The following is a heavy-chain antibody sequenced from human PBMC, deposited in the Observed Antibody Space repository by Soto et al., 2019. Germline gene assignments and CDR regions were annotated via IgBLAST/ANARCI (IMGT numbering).Heavy chain of an antibody. Sequence: GGSLRLSCAASGFTFSSYSMNWVRQAPGKGLEWVSSISSSSSYIYYADSVKGRFTISRDNAKNSLYLQMNSLRAEDTAVYYCARRFGFGDYYYYYMDVWGKGTTVTVSS. J-gene: IGHJ6*03. D-gene: IGHD3-10*01. CDR2: ISSSSSYI. CDR1: GFTFSSYS. V-gene: IGHV3-21*01. CDR3: ARRFGFGDYYYYYMDV.